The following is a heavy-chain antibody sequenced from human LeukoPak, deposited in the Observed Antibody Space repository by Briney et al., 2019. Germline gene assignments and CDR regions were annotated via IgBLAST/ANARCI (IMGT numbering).Heavy chain of an antibody. CDR1: GFTFTSYG. J-gene: IGHJ4*02. CDR3: XXXYGDYDPVFDY. D-gene: IGHD4-17*01. V-gene: IGHV3-23*01. CDR2: ISGSGDAT. Sequence: GGSLRLSCVASGFTFTSYGMAWVRQAPGKRLEWVSGISGSGDATYYADSVKGRFTISRDNSKNTLYLQMNSLRAEETAVYYCXXXYGDYDPVFDYWGQGTLVTVSS.